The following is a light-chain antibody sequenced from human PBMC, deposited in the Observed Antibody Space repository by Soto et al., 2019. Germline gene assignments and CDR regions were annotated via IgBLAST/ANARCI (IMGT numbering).Light chain of an antibody. CDR3: QQYGSSGT. CDR2: GAS. Sequence: IVMTQSPDTLSVSPWERATLSCRASQSVSSSYLAWYQQKPGQAPRLLIYGASNRATGIPDRFSGSGSGTDFTLTISRLEPEDFAVYYCQQYGSSGTFGQGTKVDIK. J-gene: IGKJ1*01. CDR1: QSVSSSY. V-gene: IGKV3-20*01.